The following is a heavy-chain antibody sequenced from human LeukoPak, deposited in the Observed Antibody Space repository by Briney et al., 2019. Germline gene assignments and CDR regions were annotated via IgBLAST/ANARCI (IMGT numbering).Heavy chain of an antibody. CDR2: INPSGGRT. CDR1: GYTFTSYY. CDR3: ARDDSSGPQVY. J-gene: IGHJ4*02. Sequence: ASVKVSCKASGYTFTSYYMHWVRQAPGQGLEWMEIINPSGGRTTYAQKSQGGVTMTSDTSTSTVYLELSSLISEDTAVYYCARDDSSGPQVYWGQGTLVIVSS. D-gene: IGHD3-22*01. V-gene: IGHV1-46*01.